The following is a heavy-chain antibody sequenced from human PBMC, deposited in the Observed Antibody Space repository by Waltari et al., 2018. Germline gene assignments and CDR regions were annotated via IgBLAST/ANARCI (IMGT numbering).Heavy chain of an antibody. D-gene: IGHD2-15*01. Sequence: QVQLQESDPGLVQPSETLSLTCTVAGYSISNGYYWGWLRLPPGRGLEWIATISYNGNTYYNPSLKSRVTITADTSKNQFSLKLTSVTAADTAVYYCVRLEDCSGPGGNCYSGDSFAMDVWGQGTTVTVSS. J-gene: IGHJ6*02. CDR2: ISYNGNT. CDR1: GYSISNGYY. CDR3: VRLEDCSGPGGNCYSGDSFAMDV. V-gene: IGHV4-38-2*02.